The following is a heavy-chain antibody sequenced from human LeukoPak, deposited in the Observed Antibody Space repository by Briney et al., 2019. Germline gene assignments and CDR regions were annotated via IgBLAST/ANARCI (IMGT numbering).Heavy chain of an antibody. CDR3: ARAPRNSSTMLDY. CDR1: GYTFTSYW. V-gene: IGHV1-46*01. CDR2: INPDGGST. D-gene: IGHD6-13*01. J-gene: IGHJ4*02. Sequence: GASVKVSCKGSGYTFTSYWIQWVRQAPGQGREWMGLINPDGGSTAYAHRFQGRVTMTRDTSTSTVYMDLSSLRSEDTAMYYCARAPRNSSTMLDYWGQGTLVTVSS.